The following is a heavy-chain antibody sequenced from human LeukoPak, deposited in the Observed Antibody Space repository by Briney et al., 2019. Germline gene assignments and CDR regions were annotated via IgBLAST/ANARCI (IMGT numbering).Heavy chain of an antibody. Sequence: SVKVSCKASGGTFSSHVIIWVRQAPGQGLEWMGGIIPIFGTAYYAQNFQGRVTVTADESTSTAYMELSSLRSEDTAVYYCARVFPPINGYDSGSYSFLGSLDPWGQGTLVIVSS. CDR2: IIPIFGTA. V-gene: IGHV1-69*01. D-gene: IGHD3-10*01. CDR3: ARVFPPINGYDSGSYSFLGSLDP. J-gene: IGHJ5*02. CDR1: GGTFSSHV.